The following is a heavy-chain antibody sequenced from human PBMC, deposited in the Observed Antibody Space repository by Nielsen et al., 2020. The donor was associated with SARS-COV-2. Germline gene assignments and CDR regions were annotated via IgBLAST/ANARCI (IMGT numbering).Heavy chain of an antibody. V-gene: IGHV3-23*03. J-gene: IGHJ3*02. CDR1: GFAVSSNY. CDR2: IHRDDYDHSGANT. Sequence: GESLKISCAASGFAVSSNYMTWVRQAPGKGLEWVSIIHRDDYDHSGANTYYADSVMGRFTITRDNSKNTLYLQMDSLRAEDTAVYYCTRTYDSSGPNYGCAFDIWGQGTMVTVSS. D-gene: IGHD3-22*01. CDR3: TRTYDSSGPNYGCAFDI.